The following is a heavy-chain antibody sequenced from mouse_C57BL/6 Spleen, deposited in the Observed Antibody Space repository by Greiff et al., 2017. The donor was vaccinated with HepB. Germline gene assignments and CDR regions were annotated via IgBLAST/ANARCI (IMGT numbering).Heavy chain of an antibody. CDR2: INPSTGGT. J-gene: IGHJ2*01. CDR1: GYSFTGYY. D-gene: IGHD1-1*01. Sequence: EVQLQQSGPELVKPGASVKISCKASGYSFTGYYMNWVKQSPEKSLEWIGEINPSTGGTTYNQKFKAKATLTVDKSSSTAYMQLKSLTSEDSAVYYCARRGYGSSYDYFDYGGQGTTLTVSS. CDR3: ARRGYGSSYDYFDY. V-gene: IGHV1-42*01.